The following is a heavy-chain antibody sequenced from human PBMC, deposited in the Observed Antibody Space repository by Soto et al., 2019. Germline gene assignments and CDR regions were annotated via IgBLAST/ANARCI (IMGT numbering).Heavy chain of an antibody. V-gene: IGHV4-30-2*01. Sequence: SETLSLTCAVSGGSISSGGYSWSWIRQPPGKGLEWIGYIYHSGSTYYNPSLKSRVTISVDRSKNQFSLKQSSVTAADTAVYYCAAGGGLPRYYWGQGTLVTSPQ. CDR2: IYHSGST. CDR1: GGSISSGGYS. J-gene: IGHJ4*02. CDR3: AAGGGLPRYY. D-gene: IGHD5-12*01.